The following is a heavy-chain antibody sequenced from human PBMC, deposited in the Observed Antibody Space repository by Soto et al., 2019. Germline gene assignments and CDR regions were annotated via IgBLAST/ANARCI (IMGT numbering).Heavy chain of an antibody. CDR3: ARDMYSSGWSPLDY. V-gene: IGHV3-30-3*01. Sequence: QVQLVESGGGVVQPGRSLRLSCAASGFTFSSYAMHWVRQAPGKGLEWVAVISYDGSNKYYADSVKGRFTISRDNSKNTPYLQMNSLRAEDTAAYYCARDMYSSGWSPLDYWGQGTLVTVSS. CDR1: GFTFSSYA. J-gene: IGHJ4*02. CDR2: ISYDGSNK. D-gene: IGHD6-19*01.